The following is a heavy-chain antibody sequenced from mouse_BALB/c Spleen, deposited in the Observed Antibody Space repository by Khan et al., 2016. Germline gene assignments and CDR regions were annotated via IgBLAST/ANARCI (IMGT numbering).Heavy chain of an antibody. CDR2: IDPANGNT. CDR1: GFNIKATY. J-gene: IGHJ3*01. CDR3: ARSPYGYDVGLAY. D-gene: IGHD2-2*01. Sequence: EVQLQESGAELVKPGASVKLSCTASGFNIKATYMHWVKQRPEQGLEWIGRIDPANGNTKYDPKFQGKATITADTSSNTAYLQLSSLTSEDTAVYYSARSPYGYDVGLAYWGQGTLVTVSA. V-gene: IGHV14-3*02.